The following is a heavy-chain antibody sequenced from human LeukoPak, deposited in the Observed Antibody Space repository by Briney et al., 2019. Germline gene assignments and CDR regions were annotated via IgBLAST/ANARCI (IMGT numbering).Heavy chain of an antibody. CDR2: IIPIFGTA. J-gene: IGHJ6*02. V-gene: IGHV1-69*13. CDR3: ARDRRVAVADYYYYGMDV. Sequence: SVTVSCTASGGTFSSYAISWVRQAPGQGLEWMGGIIPIFGTANYAQKFQGRVTITADESTSTAYMELSSLRSEDTAVYYCARDRRVAVADYYYYGMDVWGQGTTVTVSS. CDR1: GGTFSSYA. D-gene: IGHD6-19*01.